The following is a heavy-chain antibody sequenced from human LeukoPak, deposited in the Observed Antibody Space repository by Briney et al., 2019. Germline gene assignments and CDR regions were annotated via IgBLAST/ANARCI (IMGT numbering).Heavy chain of an antibody. Sequence: SETLSLTCTVSGYSISSGYYWGWIRQPPGKGLAWIGTIYHSGSTYYNPSLKSRVTISVDTSKNQFSLKLTSVTAADTAVYYCARVRGYCSSTICYRYYFDYWGQGTQVTVSS. V-gene: IGHV4-38-2*02. D-gene: IGHD2-2*01. CDR3: ARVRGYCSSTICYRYYFDY. CDR2: IYHSGST. CDR1: GYSISSGYY. J-gene: IGHJ4*02.